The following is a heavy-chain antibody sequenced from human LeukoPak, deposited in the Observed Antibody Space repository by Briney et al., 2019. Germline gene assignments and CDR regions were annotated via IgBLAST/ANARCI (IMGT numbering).Heavy chain of an antibody. Sequence: GGSLRLSCAASGFTFSSYGMHWVRQAPGKGLEWVAVILYDGSNKYYADSVKGRFTISRDNAKNSLYLQMNSLRAEDTAVYYCARDHSDLWSGSASSDYWGQGTLVTVSS. CDR2: ILYDGSNK. J-gene: IGHJ4*02. D-gene: IGHD3-3*01. CDR3: ARDHSDLWSGSASSDY. CDR1: GFTFSSYG. V-gene: IGHV3-33*01.